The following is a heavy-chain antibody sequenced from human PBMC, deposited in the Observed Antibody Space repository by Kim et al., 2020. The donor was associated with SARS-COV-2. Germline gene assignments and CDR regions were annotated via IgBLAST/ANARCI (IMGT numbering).Heavy chain of an antibody. CDR1: EFTFKNYW. V-gene: IGHV3-7*03. CDR2: IEEDGSAR. J-gene: IGHJ6*03. CDR3: ASDRPWNMQFYNYMEL. Sequence: GGSLRLSCAASEFTFKNYWMGWVRQAPGKGLEWVANIEEDGSARYYVDSVKGRFTISRDNTKSSLFLQMNSLRAGDSGVYFCASDRPWNMQFYNYMELWGKGTTVTVSS. D-gene: IGHD1-1*01.